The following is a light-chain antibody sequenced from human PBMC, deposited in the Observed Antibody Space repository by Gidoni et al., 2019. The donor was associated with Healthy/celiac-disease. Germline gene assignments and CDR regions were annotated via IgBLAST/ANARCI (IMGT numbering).Light chain of an antibody. Sequence: EIVMTQSPATLSVSPGERATLSCRASQSVSSNLAWYQQKPVQAPRLLIYGASTRATGIPASFSGSWSVAEFTLTISSLQSEDFAVYYCHQYNNWPPLTFXGXTKVEIK. CDR2: GAS. J-gene: IGKJ4*01. V-gene: IGKV3-15*01. CDR3: HQYNNWPPLT. CDR1: QSVSSN.